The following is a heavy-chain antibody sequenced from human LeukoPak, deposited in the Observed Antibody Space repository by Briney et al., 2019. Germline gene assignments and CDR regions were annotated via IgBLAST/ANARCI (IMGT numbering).Heavy chain of an antibody. Sequence: PSETLSLTCTVSGASISTYYWSWIRQPPGKGLEWIAFIYYGGSTNYSPSLKSRVTISVDTSKNQFSLKLSSVTAADTAVYYCAREGWGSTAAVGTGYFDSWGQGALVTVSS. D-gene: IGHD6-13*01. J-gene: IGHJ4*02. V-gene: IGHV4-59*12. CDR3: AREGWGSTAAVGTGYFDS. CDR1: GASISTYY. CDR2: IYYGGST.